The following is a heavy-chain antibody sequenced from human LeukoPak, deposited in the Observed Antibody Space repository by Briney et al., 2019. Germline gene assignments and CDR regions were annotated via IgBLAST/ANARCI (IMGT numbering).Heavy chain of an antibody. CDR3: ARASGGYATVPDAFDI. Sequence: PGGSLRLSCAASGFTFSSYAMHWVRQAPGKGLEWVAVISYDGSNKYYADSVKGRFTISRDNSKNTLYLQMNSLRAEDTAVYYCARASGGYATVPDAFDIWGQGTMVTVSS. V-gene: IGHV3-30-3*01. D-gene: IGHD5-12*01. CDR2: ISYDGSNK. J-gene: IGHJ3*02. CDR1: GFTFSSYA.